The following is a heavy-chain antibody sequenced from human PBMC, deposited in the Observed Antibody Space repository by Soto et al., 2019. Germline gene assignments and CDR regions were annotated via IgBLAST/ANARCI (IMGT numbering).Heavy chain of an antibody. V-gene: IGHV3-30*18. Sequence: QVQLVESGGGVVQPGRSLRLSCAASGFTFSSYGMHWVRQAPGKGLEWVAVISYDGSNKYYADSVKGRFTISRDNSKNTLYLQMNSLRAEDTAVYYCAKETYPTIYYFDYWGQGTLVTV. CDR3: AKETYPTIYYFDY. J-gene: IGHJ4*02. D-gene: IGHD3-9*01. CDR2: ISYDGSNK. CDR1: GFTFSSYG.